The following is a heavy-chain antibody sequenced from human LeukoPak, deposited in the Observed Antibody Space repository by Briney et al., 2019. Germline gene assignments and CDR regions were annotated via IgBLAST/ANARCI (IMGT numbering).Heavy chain of an antibody. CDR1: GGSISSYY. J-gene: IGHJ4*02. Sequence: SETLSLTCTVSGGSISSYYWSWIRQPPGKGLEWIGYIYYSGSTNYNPSLKSRVTISVDTSKNQFSLKLSSVTAVDTAEYYCARRNAVVTGFFDYWGQGTLVTVSS. CDR3: ARRNAVVTGFFDY. CDR2: IYYSGST. D-gene: IGHD2-15*01. V-gene: IGHV4-59*08.